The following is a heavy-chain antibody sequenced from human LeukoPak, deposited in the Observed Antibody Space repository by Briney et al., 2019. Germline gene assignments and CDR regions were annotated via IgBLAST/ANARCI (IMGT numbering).Heavy chain of an antibody. Sequence: SETLSLTCAVSGYSLSSGYYWGWFRQPPGKGLEWIGCIYHSGSTYYNPSLKSRVTISVDPSKNQFSLKLSSVTAADTAVYYCARHTDSSGYYPHIWGQGTMVTVSS. V-gene: IGHV4-38-2*01. J-gene: IGHJ3*02. D-gene: IGHD3-22*01. CDR1: GYSLSSGYY. CDR3: ARHTDSSGYYPHI. CDR2: IYHSGST.